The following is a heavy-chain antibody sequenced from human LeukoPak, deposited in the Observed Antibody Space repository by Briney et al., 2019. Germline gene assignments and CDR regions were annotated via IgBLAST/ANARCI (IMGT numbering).Heavy chain of an antibody. D-gene: IGHD4-17*01. V-gene: IGHV1-46*01. Sequence: ASVKVSCKAFGYTFTSYYIYWVRQAPGEGLEWMGKINPSGGGTTYAQKFQGRVTMTRDMSTSTVYMYLSSLRSDDTAVYYCAREYGDYDPADYWGQETLVTVSS. CDR3: AREYGDYDPADY. CDR1: GYTFTSYY. J-gene: IGHJ4*02. CDR2: INPSGGGT.